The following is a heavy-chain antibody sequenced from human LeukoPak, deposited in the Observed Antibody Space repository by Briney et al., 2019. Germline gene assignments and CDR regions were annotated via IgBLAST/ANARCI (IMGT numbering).Heavy chain of an antibody. CDR3: ARGGGVATIPI. CDR1: GGSFSGYY. D-gene: IGHD5-12*01. Sequence: PSETLPLTCAVYGGSFSGYYWSWIRQPPGKGLEWIGEINHSGSTNYNPSLKSRVTISVDTSKNQFSLKLSSVTAADTAVYYCARGGGVATIPIWGQGTLVTVSS. J-gene: IGHJ4*02. CDR2: INHSGST. V-gene: IGHV4-34*01.